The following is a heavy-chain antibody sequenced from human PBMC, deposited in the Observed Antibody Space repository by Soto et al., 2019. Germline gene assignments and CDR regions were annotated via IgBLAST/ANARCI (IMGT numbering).Heavy chain of an antibody. CDR3: AREITRRGMDV. V-gene: IGHV1-8*01. CDR2: MKPNSGNT. Sequence: QVQLVQSGAEVKKPGASVKVSCKASGYTFTSYDINWVRQATGQGLEWMGWMKPNSGNTGYAQKYQGRVTMTRNTTLPTAYIELSSQRSEHTAVYYCAREITRRGMDVWGQGTTVTVS. CDR1: GYTFTSYD. J-gene: IGHJ6*02.